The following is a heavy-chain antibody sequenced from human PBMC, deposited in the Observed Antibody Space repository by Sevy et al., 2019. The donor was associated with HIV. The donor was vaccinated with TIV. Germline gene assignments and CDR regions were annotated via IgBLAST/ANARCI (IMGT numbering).Heavy chain of an antibody. Sequence: GGSLRLSCAASGFTFSSYAMSWVRQAPGKGLEWVSTISGSGVSTYADSVKGRFTISRDNSKNTLYLQMNSLGAEDTAVYYCAKDGSSSTWYGGDYFDYWGQGTLVTVSS. CDR3: AKDGSSSTWYGGDYFDY. J-gene: IGHJ4*02. CDR1: GFTFSSYA. CDR2: ISGSGVST. D-gene: IGHD6-13*01. V-gene: IGHV3-23*01.